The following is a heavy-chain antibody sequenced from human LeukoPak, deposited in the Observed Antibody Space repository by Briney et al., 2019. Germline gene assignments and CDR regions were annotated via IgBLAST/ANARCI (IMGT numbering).Heavy chain of an antibody. J-gene: IGHJ4*02. CDR3: VHRRYRSGSWDFGDFDY. CDR1: GFSLSTSGVG. D-gene: IGHD2-15*01. CDR2: IYWDNDR. V-gene: IGHV2-5*02. Sequence: SGPTLVKPTQTLTLTCTFPGFSLSTSGVGVGWIRQPPGKALEWLAVIYWDNDRRYSPSLKSRLTITKDTSKNQVVLTLTNMDPVDTATYYCVHRRYRSGSWDFGDFDYWGQGTLDTVSS.